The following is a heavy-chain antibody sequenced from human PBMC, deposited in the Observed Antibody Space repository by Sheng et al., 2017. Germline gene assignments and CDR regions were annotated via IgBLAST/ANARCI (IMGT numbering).Heavy chain of an antibody. Sequence: QVQLVESGGGVVQPGRSLRLSCAASGFTFSSYGMHWVRQAPGKGLEWVAVISYDGSNKYYADSVKGRFTISRDNSKNTLYLQMNSLRAEDTAVYYCAKDSSGMGYYYGMD. J-gene: IGHJ6*01. V-gene: IGHV3-30*18. CDR2: ISYDGSNK. D-gene: IGHD3-10*01. CDR3: AKDSSGMGYYYGMD. CDR1: GFTFSSYG.